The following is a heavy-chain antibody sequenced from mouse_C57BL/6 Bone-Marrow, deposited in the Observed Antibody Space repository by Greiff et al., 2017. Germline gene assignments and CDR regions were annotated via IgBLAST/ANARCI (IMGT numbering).Heavy chain of an antibody. Sequence: EVKLMESGAELVKPGASVKLSCTASGFNIKDYYMHWVKQRTEQGLEWIGRIDPEDGETKYAPKFQGKDTITADTSSNTAYLQLSSLTSEDTAVYYCAGGDYDDAMDYWGQGTSVTVSS. J-gene: IGHJ4*01. CDR1: GFNIKDYY. CDR3: AGGDYDDAMDY. CDR2: IDPEDGET. V-gene: IGHV14-2*01. D-gene: IGHD2-4*01.